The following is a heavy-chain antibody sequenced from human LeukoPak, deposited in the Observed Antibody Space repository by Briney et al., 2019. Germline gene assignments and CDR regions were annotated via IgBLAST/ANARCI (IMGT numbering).Heavy chain of an antibody. CDR3: AKDPAVGATAEYFQH. D-gene: IGHD1-26*01. CDR2: ISGSGGST. CDR1: GFTFSSYA. Sequence: GGSLRLSCAASGFTFSSYAMTWVRQAPGKGLEWVSAISGSGGSTYYADSVKGRFTISRDNSQNTLYLQMNSLRAEDTAVYYCAKDPAVGATAEYFQHWGQGTLVTVSS. J-gene: IGHJ1*01. V-gene: IGHV3-23*01.